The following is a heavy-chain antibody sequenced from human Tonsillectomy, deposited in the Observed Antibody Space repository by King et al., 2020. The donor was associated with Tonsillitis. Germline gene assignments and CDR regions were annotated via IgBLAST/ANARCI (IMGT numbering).Heavy chain of an antibody. Sequence: VQLQESGPGLVKPSETLSLSCSVSGGSMNSYYWSWIRQTPGEGLEWIGHIHSTGITNYSPSLKSRVTISVDTSKAQFSLRLSFVTAEDTAVYFCARDMWDEVRGVTPNWFDPWGQGTLVTVSS. J-gene: IGHJ5*02. V-gene: IGHV4-59*01. CDR2: IHSTGIT. CDR3: ARDMWDEVRGVTPNWFDP. CDR1: GGSMNSYY. D-gene: IGHD3-10*01.